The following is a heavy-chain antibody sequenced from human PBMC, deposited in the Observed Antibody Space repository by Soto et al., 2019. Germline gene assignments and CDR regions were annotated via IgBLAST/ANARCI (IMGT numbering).Heavy chain of an antibody. J-gene: IGHJ4*02. V-gene: IGHV4-38-2*01. D-gene: IGHD3-10*01. Sequence: SETLSLTCAVSGYSITSSTFWGWIRQPPGKGLEWIGSIHLGGTTHYDPSLKSRVTILLDTSRNEFSLKLSSVTAADTAVYYCARPRPNFGAVDSWGQGALVTVSS. CDR2: IHLGGTT. CDR3: ARPRPNFGAVDS. CDR1: GYSITSSTF.